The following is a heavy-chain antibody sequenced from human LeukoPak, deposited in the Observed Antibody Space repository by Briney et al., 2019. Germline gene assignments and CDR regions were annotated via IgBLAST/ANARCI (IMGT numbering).Heavy chain of an antibody. V-gene: IGHV3-30-3*01. J-gene: IGHJ6*02. Sequence: GGSLRLSCAGSGFTFNTFSIHWVRQAPGKGLEWVAVISSDGSNKYYADSVKGRFTISRDNSKNTLDLQTNSLRAEDTAVYYCAKGGNSLAYGMDVWGQGTTVTVSS. CDR1: GFTFNTFS. D-gene: IGHD4-23*01. CDR3: AKGGNSLAYGMDV. CDR2: ISSDGSNK.